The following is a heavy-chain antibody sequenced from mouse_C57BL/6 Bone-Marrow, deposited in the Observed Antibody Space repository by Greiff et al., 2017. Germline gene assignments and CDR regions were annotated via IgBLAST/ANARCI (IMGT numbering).Heavy chain of an antibody. CDR3: ARASYYGSSPAWFAY. Sequence: VQRVASGPGLVQPSQSLSITCTVSGFSLTSYGVHWVRQSPGKGLEWLGVIWSGGSTDYNAAFISRLSISKDNSKSQVFFKMNSLQADDTAIYYCARASYYGSSPAWFAYWGQGTLVTVSA. CDR1: GFSLTSYG. D-gene: IGHD1-1*01. CDR2: IWSGGST. J-gene: IGHJ3*01. V-gene: IGHV2-2*01.